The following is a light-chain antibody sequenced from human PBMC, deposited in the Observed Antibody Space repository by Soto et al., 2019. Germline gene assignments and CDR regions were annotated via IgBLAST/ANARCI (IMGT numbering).Light chain of an antibody. CDR1: SSDVGGFNS. V-gene: IGLV2-14*03. Sequence: QSALTQPASVSGSPGQSITISCTGTSSDVGGFNSVSWYQLRPGTAPKLILYDVVDRPSGVSYRFSGSQSGNTASLTISGLQAAEEADYFCTSFTSTMTNVFGSGTKVTVL. J-gene: IGLJ1*01. CDR2: DVV. CDR3: TSFTSTMTNV.